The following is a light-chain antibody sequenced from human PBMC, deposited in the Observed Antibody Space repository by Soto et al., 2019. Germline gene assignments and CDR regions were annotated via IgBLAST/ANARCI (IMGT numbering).Light chain of an antibody. V-gene: IGLV2-14*01. CDR2: EVT. CDR3: TSYTSTSTPVI. J-gene: IGLJ2*01. Sequence: QSALTQPDSVSGSPGQSITLSCSGASSDIGAYDYVSWYQQHTGKAPKLLIYEVTSRPSGVSHRFSGSKSGNTASLSNSGPQLDDDADYYCTSYTSTSTPVIFGGGTELTVL. CDR1: SSDIGAYDY.